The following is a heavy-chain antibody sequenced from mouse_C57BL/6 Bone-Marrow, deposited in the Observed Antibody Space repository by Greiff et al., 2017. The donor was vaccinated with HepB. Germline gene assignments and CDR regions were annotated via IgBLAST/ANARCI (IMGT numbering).Heavy chain of an antibody. CDR1: GYAFSSSW. CDR2: IYTGDGDT. V-gene: IGHV1-82*01. CDR3: ARSDYDYDGDYFDY. Sequence: QVQLQQSGPELVKPGASVKISCKASGYAFSSSWMNWVKQRPGKGLEWIGRIYTGDGDTNDNGKFKGKATLTADKSSSTAYMQLSSLTSEDSTVYFSARSDYDYDGDYFDYWGQGTTLTVSS. J-gene: IGHJ2*01. D-gene: IGHD2-4*01.